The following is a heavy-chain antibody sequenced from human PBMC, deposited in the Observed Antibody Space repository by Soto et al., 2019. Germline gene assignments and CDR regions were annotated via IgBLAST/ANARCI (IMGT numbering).Heavy chain of an antibody. J-gene: IGHJ4*02. D-gene: IGHD3-3*01. CDR3: ARGIGKYYDFWSGYSPFDY. CDR1: GGSISSGGYY. Sequence: QVQLQESGPGLVKPSQTLSLTCTVSGGSISSGGYYWSWIRQHPGKGLEWIGYIYYSGSTYYNPSLKSRVTISVDTSKNQFSLKLSSVTAADTAVYYCARGIGKYYDFWSGYSPFDYWGQGTLVTVSS. CDR2: IYYSGST. V-gene: IGHV4-31*03.